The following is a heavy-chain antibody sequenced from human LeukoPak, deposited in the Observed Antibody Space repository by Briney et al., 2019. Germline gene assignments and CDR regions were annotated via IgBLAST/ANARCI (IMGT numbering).Heavy chain of an antibody. V-gene: IGHV3-21*01. J-gene: IGHJ4*02. CDR3: ARAGGGSASFFAY. CDR2: ISSSSTYI. CDR1: GFTFNPYN. D-gene: IGHD1-26*01. Sequence: GGSLRLSCAASGFTFNPYNMNWVRQAPGKGLEWVSSISSSSTYIYYADSVKGRFTISRDNAENSLSLQMNSLRAEDTAVYYCARAGGGSASFFAYWGQGTLVTVSS.